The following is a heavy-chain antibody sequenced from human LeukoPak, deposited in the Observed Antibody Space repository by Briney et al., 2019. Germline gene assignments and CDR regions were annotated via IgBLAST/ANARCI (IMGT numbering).Heavy chain of an antibody. V-gene: IGHV4-4*07. Sequence: SETLSLTCTVSGGSISSYYWSWIRQPAGKGLEWIGRIYTSGSTNYNPSLKSRVTMSVDTSKNQFSLKLSSVTAADTAVYYCARDKFPEWDYYDSSGYHDAFDIWGQGTWSPSLQ. CDR1: GGSISSYY. D-gene: IGHD3-22*01. CDR2: IYTSGST. J-gene: IGHJ3*02. CDR3: ARDKFPEWDYYDSSGYHDAFDI.